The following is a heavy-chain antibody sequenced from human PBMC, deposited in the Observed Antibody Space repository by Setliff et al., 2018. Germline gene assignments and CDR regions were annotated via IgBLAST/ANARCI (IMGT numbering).Heavy chain of an antibody. CDR3: ARTGTYRYFDY. J-gene: IGHJ4*02. D-gene: IGHD1-1*01. CDR1: DDSISSRHYY. CDR2: IYTSWST. Sequence: PSETLSLTCTVSDDSISSRHYYWSWVRQPAGKGLEWLGQIYTSWSTNYNPSLKGRATLSIDASKRQFSLKLRSVTAADTAVYYCARTGTYRYFDYWGQGALVTVSS. V-gene: IGHV4-61*09.